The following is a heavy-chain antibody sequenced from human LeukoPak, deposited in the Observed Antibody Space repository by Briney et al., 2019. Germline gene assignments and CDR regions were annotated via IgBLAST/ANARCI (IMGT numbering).Heavy chain of an antibody. CDR1: GFTVATNY. CDR3: ARVGDHFHWYLDL. V-gene: IGHV3-53*01. D-gene: IGHD3-3*02. J-gene: IGHJ2*01. Sequence: PGGSLTLSCTASGFTVATNYMNWVRQPPGKGLEWVSILYSGADTYYADSVKGRFVVSRDSSKNMLFLHMNALGPEDTAVYYCARVGDHFHWYLDLWGRGTLVTVSS. CDR2: LYSGADT.